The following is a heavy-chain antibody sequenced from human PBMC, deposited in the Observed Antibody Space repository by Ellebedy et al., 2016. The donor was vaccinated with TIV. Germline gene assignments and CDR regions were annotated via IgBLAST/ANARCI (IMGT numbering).Heavy chain of an antibody. V-gene: IGHV1-2*02. CDR1: GYTFTGYY. D-gene: IGHD2-2*01. CDR3: ARAGSSSTSPWLVAY. J-gene: IGHJ4*02. CDR2: INPNSGGT. Sequence: ASVKVSCXASGYTFTGYYMHWVRQAPGQGLEWMGWINPNSGGTNYAQKFQGRVTMTRDTSISTAYMELRRLRSDDTAVYYCARAGSSSTSPWLVAYWGQGTLVTVSS.